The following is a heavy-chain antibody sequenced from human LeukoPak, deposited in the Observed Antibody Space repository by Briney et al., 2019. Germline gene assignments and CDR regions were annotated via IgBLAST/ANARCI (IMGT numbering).Heavy chain of an antibody. CDR1: GGSISSYY. D-gene: IGHD1-1*01. V-gene: IGHV4-59*08. CDR3: ARHGYSWDYYFDY. Sequence: PSETLSLTCTVSGGSISSYYWSWIRQPPGKGLEWIGYIYYSGSTNYNPSLKSRVTISVDTSKNQFSLKLSSVTAADTAVYYCARHGYSWDYYFDYWGQGTLVTVSS. CDR2: IYYSGST. J-gene: IGHJ4*02.